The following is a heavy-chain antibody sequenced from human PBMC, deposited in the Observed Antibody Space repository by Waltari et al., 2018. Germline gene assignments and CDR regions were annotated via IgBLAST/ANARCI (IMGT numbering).Heavy chain of an antibody. Sequence: QMQLVQSGPEVKKPGPSVTVSCKASGFTFTSSAVQWVRQARGQRLEWIGWIVVGSGNTNYAQKFQERVTITRDMSTSTAYMELSSLRSEDTAVYYCAADYYGSGSYSYWGQGTLVTVSS. CDR3: AADYYGSGSYSY. CDR2: IVVGSGNT. D-gene: IGHD3-10*01. V-gene: IGHV1-58*01. CDR1: GFTFTSSA. J-gene: IGHJ4*02.